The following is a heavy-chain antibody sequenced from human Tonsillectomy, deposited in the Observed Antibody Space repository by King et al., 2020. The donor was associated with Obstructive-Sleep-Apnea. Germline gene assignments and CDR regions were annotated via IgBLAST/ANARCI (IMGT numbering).Heavy chain of an antibody. V-gene: IGHV3-30-3*01. CDR1: GFSFSSYA. CDR3: ARRRVRGATYYYGMDV. CDR2: ISYDGSNK. Sequence: VQLVESGGGVVQPGRSLRLSCAVSGFSFSSYAMHWVRQAPGKGLEWVAVISYDGSNKHYADSGKGRFTISRDNSKNTLYLQMNSLRAEDTAVYYCARRRVRGATYYYGMDVWGQGTTVTVSS. D-gene: IGHD3-10*01. J-gene: IGHJ6*02.